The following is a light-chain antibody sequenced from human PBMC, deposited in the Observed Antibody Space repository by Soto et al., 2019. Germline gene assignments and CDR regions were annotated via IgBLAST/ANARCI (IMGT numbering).Light chain of an antibody. Sequence: EIVLTQSPGTLSLSPGERATLSCRASQSVTSSYLAWYQQKPGQPPRLLIFDASSRATGIPDRFTGSGSGTDFPLTLSSLEPEDFAVYYCQHYGRSPPSWTFGQGTEVEIK. V-gene: IGKV3-20*01. CDR3: QHYGRSPPSWT. CDR2: DAS. CDR1: QSVTSSY. J-gene: IGKJ1*01.